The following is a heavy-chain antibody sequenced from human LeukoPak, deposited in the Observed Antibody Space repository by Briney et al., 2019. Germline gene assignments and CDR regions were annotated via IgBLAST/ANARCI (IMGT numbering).Heavy chain of an antibody. CDR3: ARELGIAVAGTFLYSDY. CDR2: ISAYNGNT. CDR1: GYTFTSYG. Sequence: ASVKVSCKASGYTFTSYGISWVRQAPGRGLEWMGWISAYNGNTNYAQKLQGRVTMTTDTSTSTAYMELRSLRSDDTAVYYCARELGIAVAGTFLYSDYWGQGTLVTVSS. D-gene: IGHD6-19*01. V-gene: IGHV1-18*01. J-gene: IGHJ4*02.